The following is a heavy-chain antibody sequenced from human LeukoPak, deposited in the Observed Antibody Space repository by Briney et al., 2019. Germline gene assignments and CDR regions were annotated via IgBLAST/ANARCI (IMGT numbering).Heavy chain of an antibody. V-gene: IGHV4-30-2*01. CDR2: IYHSGST. D-gene: IGHD3-10*01. Sequence: SETLSLTCAVSGGSISSGGYSWSWIRQPPGKGLEWIGYIYHSGSTYYNPSLKSRVTISVDRSKNQFSLKLSSVTAADTAVYYCASSYGLYYFDYWGQGTLVTVSS. J-gene: IGHJ4*02. CDR3: ASSYGLYYFDY. CDR1: GGSISSGGYS.